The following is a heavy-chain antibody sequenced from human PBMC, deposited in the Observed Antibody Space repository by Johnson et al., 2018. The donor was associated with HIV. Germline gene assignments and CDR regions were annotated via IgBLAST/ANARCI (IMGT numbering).Heavy chain of an antibody. Sequence: QVQLVESGGGLVKPGGSLRLSCAASGFTFSDYDMSWIRQAPGKGLEWVSFISSSGSTIYYADSVKGRFTISRDNSKNTLYLQMNSLRAEDTAVYYCAKDYEWFGEFVDAFDIWGQGTMVTVSS. CDR3: AKDYEWFGEFVDAFDI. D-gene: IGHD3-10*01. V-gene: IGHV3-11*04. CDR2: ISSSGSTI. J-gene: IGHJ3*02. CDR1: GFTFSDYD.